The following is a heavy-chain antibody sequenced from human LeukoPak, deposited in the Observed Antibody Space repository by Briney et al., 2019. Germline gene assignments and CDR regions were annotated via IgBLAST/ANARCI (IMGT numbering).Heavy chain of an antibody. J-gene: IGHJ4*02. V-gene: IGHV4-34*01. CDR3: ARHGRGYYGSGSQPRWYFDY. CDR2: INHSGST. CDR1: GGSFSGYY. D-gene: IGHD3-10*01. Sequence: PSETLSLTCAVYGGSFSGYYWSWICQPPGKGLEWIGEINHSGSTNYNPSLKSRVTISVDTSKNQFSLKLSSVTAADTAVYYCARHGRGYYGSGSQPRWYFDYWGQGTLVTVSS.